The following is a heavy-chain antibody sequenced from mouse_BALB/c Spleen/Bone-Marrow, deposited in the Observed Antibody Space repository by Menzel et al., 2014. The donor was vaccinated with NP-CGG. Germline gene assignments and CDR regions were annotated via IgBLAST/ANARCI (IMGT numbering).Heavy chain of an antibody. J-gene: IGHJ1*01. D-gene: IGHD2-1*01. CDR3: ARRYGNYGNFGV. CDR1: GFTFSTYA. Sequence: DVHLVESGGGLVKPGGSLKLSCAASGFTFSTYAMSWVRQTPEKRLEWVATISRGGSYIYYPDSVKGRFTISRDNAKNTLYLQMSSLGSEDTAIYYCARRYGNYGNFGVWGAGTTVTVSS. CDR2: ISRGGSYI. V-gene: IGHV5-9-3*01.